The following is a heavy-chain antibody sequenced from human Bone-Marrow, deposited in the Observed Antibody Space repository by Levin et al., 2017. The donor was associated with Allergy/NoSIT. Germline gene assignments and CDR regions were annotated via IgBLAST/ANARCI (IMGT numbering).Heavy chain of an antibody. CDR1: GFIFGDYG. CDR2: IRSQTSGGTT. V-gene: IGHV3-49*03. D-gene: IGHD5-18*01. Sequence: QTLSLTCAASGFIFGDYGLTWFRRAPGKGLEWVGFIRSQTSGGTTEYAASAKGRFTISRDDSKSIAYLQMNSLKRDDTAVYYCSRDGYGDAFDLWGQGTMVTVSS. J-gene: IGHJ3*01. CDR3: SRDGYGDAFDL.